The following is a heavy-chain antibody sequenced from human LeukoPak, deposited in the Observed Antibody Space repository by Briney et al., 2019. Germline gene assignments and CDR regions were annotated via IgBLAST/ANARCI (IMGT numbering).Heavy chain of an antibody. V-gene: IGHV4-59*01. CDR3: ARGVEMATIWYGMDV. CDR1: GGSISSYY. CDR2: IYYSGST. D-gene: IGHD5-24*01. Sequence: PPETLSLTCTVSGGSISSYYWSWIRQPPGKGLEWIGYIYYSGSTNYNPSLKSRVTISVDTSKNQFSLKLSSVTAADTAVYYCARGVEMATIWYGMDVWGQGTTVTVSS. J-gene: IGHJ6*02.